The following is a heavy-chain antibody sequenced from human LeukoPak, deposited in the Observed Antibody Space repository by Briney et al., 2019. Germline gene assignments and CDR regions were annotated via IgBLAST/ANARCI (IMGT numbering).Heavy chain of an antibody. V-gene: IGHV3-23*01. Sequence: GGSLRLSCAASGFTFSIYAMSWVRQAPGKGLKRVSGVSSTGGDTYYADSVKGRFAISRDNSKNMVYLEMTSLRADDTAVYYCAKGGLGVPMDVWGQGATVTVSS. D-gene: IGHD3-10*01. CDR1: GFTFSIYA. J-gene: IGHJ6*02. CDR2: VSSTGGDT. CDR3: AKGGLGVPMDV.